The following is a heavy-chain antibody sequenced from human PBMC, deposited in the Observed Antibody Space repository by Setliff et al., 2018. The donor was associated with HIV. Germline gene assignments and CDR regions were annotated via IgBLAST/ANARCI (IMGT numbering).Heavy chain of an antibody. CDR2: IYYTGIP. J-gene: IGHJ5*02. CDR3: ARVSRLHPFDP. CDR1: GTSINSHY. D-gene: IGHD2-15*01. V-gene: IGHV4-59*11. Sequence: SETLSLTCTVSGTSINSHYWSWIRQTPGKGLQRIGLIYYTGIPTYNPSLEGRITMSVDRSKNQFSLRLTSVTAADTAMYYCARVSRLHPFDPWGQGTLVTV.